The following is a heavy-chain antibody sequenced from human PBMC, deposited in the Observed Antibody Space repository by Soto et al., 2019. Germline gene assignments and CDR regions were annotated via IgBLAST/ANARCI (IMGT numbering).Heavy chain of an antibody. CDR3: ARDVSLYGDFDQ. D-gene: IGHD4-17*01. V-gene: IGHV1-69*08. J-gene: IGHJ4*02. Sequence: QVHLVQSGAEVKKPGSSVKVSCEASADTFNSHTLSWVRQAPGQGLEWMGRIIPSLDMANYAQNFQGRVTITGDNSTNTGYMELSSLRSEDTAIYYCARDVSLYGDFDQWGQGALVTVSS. CDR1: ADTFNSHT. CDR2: IIPSLDMA.